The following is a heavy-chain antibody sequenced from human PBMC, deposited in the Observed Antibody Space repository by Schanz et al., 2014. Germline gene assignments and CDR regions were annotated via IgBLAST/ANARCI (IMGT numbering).Heavy chain of an antibody. J-gene: IGHJ4*01. D-gene: IGHD6-13*01. CDR1: GFTFSSYA. V-gene: IGHV3-33*08. Sequence: QLVESGGGLVQPGGSLRLSCAASGFTFSSYAMSWVRQAPGKGLEWVAAMSYDGSIKYYGDSVKGRFTISRDNSKNTRYLQMNSLRAEDTAVYYCAREQIMAAAGLVDYWGHGTLVTVSS. CDR3: AREQIMAAAGLVDY. CDR2: MSYDGSIK.